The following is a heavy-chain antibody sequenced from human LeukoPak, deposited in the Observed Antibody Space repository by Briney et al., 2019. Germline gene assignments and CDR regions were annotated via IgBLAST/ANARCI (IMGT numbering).Heavy chain of an antibody. Sequence: ASVKVSCKASGYTFTSYGISWVRQAPGQGLEWMGWISAYNGNTNYAQKLRGRVTMTTDTSTSTAYMELRSLRSDDTAVYYCARSAHESGYYSWRLDYWGQGTLVTVSS. V-gene: IGHV1-18*01. CDR2: ISAYNGNT. D-gene: IGHD3-3*01. CDR1: GYTFTSYG. J-gene: IGHJ4*02. CDR3: ARSAHESGYYSWRLDY.